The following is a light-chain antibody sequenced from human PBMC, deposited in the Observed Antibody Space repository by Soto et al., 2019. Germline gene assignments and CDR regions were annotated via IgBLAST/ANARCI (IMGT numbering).Light chain of an antibody. J-gene: IGLJ1*01. CDR2: EVS. CDR1: SSDVGAYNF. CDR3: SSYTSSSTLV. Sequence: QSVLTQPASVCGSPGQSISISCTGTSSDVGAYNFVSWYQQHPGKAPKLMIYEVSNRPSGVSNRFSGSKSGNTASLTISGLQAEDEADYYCSSYTSSSTLVFGSGTKVTVL. V-gene: IGLV2-14*01.